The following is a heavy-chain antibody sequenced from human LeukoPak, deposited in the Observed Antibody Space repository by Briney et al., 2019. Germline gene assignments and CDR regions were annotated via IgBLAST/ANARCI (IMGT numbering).Heavy chain of an antibody. CDR1: GFNFGSYD. J-gene: IGHJ4*02. CDR2: LSTSGGST. Sequence: GGSLRLACAASGFNFGSYDMSRVRPPPGKGLEWVSGLSTSGGSTHYADSVKGRFTISRDNSKNTLYLQMNSLRAEDTAVYYCASGSNWGQGTLVTVSS. CDR3: ASGSN. D-gene: IGHD1-26*01. V-gene: IGHV3-23*01.